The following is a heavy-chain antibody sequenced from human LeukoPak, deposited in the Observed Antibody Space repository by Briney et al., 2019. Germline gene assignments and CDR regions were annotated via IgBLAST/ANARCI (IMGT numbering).Heavy chain of an antibody. V-gene: IGHV4-39*07. CDR2: IYYTGST. D-gene: IGHD2/OR15-2a*01. CDR1: GGSIRSTSYY. J-gene: IGHJ6*03. CDR3: ARTGGTFYLYYYMDV. Sequence: SETLSLTCTVSGGSIRSTSYYWGCIRQPPGKGLEWIGSIYYTGSTYYNPSLKSRVTISVDTSKSQFSLKLSSVTAADTAVYYCARTGGTFYLYYYMDVWGKGTTVTVSS.